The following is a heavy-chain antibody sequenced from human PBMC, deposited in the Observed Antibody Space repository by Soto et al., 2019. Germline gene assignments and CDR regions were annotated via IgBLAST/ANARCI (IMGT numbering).Heavy chain of an antibody. J-gene: IGHJ4*02. Sequence: VQLVESGGGLIQAGGSRRLSCRVSGFSVSTNYMAWVRQVPGKGLEWASILYSGGTTYYADSVKGRFTISRDTSENTLYLQMNSLRAEDTAVYYCARGLYDSGSFYFDFWGQGTLVTVSS. CDR2: LYSGGTT. CDR1: GFSVSTNY. V-gene: IGHV3-53*01. D-gene: IGHD3-10*01. CDR3: ARGLYDSGSFYFDF.